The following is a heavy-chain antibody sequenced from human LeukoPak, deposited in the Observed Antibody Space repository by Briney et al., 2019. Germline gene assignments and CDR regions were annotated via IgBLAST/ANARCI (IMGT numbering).Heavy chain of an antibody. CDR2: ISGSGGST. CDR3: AKRDYYGSGSRGLIDY. CDR1: GFTFSSYA. Sequence: PGGSLRLSCAASGFTFSSYAMSWVRQAPGKGLEWVSAISGSGGSTYYADSVKGRFTISRDNSKNTLYLQMNSLRAEDTAVYYCAKRDYYGSGSRGLIDYWGQGTLVTVSS. J-gene: IGHJ4*02. V-gene: IGHV3-23*01. D-gene: IGHD3-10*01.